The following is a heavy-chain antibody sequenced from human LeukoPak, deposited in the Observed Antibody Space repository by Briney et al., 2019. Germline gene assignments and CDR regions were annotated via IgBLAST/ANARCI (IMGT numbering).Heavy chain of an antibody. Sequence: SETLSLTCTVSGGSISRYYWSWIRQPPGKGLEWIGYIYYSGSTNYNPSLKSRVTIPVDTSKNQFSLKLSSVTAADTAVYYCARHDFSITMVRGVHYYYYYGMDVWGQGTTVTVPS. J-gene: IGHJ6*02. CDR3: ARHDFSITMVRGVHYYYYYGMDV. CDR1: GGSISRYY. D-gene: IGHD3-10*01. CDR2: IYYSGST. V-gene: IGHV4-59*08.